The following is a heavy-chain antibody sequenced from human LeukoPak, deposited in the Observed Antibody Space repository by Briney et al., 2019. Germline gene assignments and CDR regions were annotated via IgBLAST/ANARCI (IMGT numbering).Heavy chain of an antibody. D-gene: IGHD3-16*01. CDR1: GGSISSGGYY. Sequence: SETLSLTCTVSGGSISSGGYYWSWIRQHPGKGLEWIGYIYYSGSTYYNPSLKSRVTISVDTSKNQFSLKLSSVTAADTAVYYCARDRWASRGLVWDYWGQGTLVTVSS. V-gene: IGHV4-31*03. J-gene: IGHJ4*02. CDR2: IYYSGST. CDR3: ARDRWASRGLVWDY.